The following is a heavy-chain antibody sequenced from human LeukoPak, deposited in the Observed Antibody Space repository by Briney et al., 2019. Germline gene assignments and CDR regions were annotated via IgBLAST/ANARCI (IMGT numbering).Heavy chain of an antibody. CDR1: GYSFTSYW. CDR3: ARLGEDSSGPGDYFDY. Sequence: GESLKSSCKGSGYSFTSYWIGWVRQMPGKCLEWMGIIYPGDSDTRYSPSFQGQVTISADKSISTAYLQWSSLKASDTAMYYCARLGEDSSGPGDYFDYWGQGTLVTVSS. V-gene: IGHV5-51*01. J-gene: IGHJ4*02. CDR2: IYPGDSDT. D-gene: IGHD3-22*01.